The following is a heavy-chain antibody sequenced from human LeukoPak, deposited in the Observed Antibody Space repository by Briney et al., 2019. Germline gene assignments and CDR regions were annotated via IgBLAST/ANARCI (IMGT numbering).Heavy chain of an antibody. Sequence: SETLSLTCTVSGGSISSYYWSWIRQPPGKGLEWIGYIYYSGSTNYNPSLKSRVTISVDTSKNQFSLKLSSVTAADTAVYYCESVRVSSGSHPWYFDYWGQGTMVTVSS. CDR1: GGSISSYY. V-gene: IGHV4-59*08. D-gene: IGHD3-22*01. CDR3: ESVRVSSGSHPWYFDY. J-gene: IGHJ4*02. CDR2: IYYSGST.